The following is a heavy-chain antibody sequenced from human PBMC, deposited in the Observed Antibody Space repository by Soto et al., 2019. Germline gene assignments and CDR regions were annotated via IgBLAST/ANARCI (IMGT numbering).Heavy chain of an antibody. CDR1: VSSIIGYY. Sequence: PSETLSLTCTFSVSSIIGYYWTWIRQSPERGLEWIGYIHYSGSANYNPSLNSRLTMSVDRSKSQFSMKLASMTAADTAVYYCARGVGGSGLNWFDPWSQGTLVTVSS. CDR2: IHYSGSA. D-gene: IGHD6-19*01. J-gene: IGHJ5*02. CDR3: ARGVGGSGLNWFDP. V-gene: IGHV4-59*12.